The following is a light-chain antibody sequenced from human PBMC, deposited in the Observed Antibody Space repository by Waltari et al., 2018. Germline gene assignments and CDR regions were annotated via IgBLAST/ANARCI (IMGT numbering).Light chain of an antibody. J-gene: IGKJ2*01. V-gene: IGKV1-39*01. Sequence: DIQMTQSPSSISAFVGDRVTITCRASQTIHTSVSWDQVKPGKPPRLLIYGASTLASGVPSRFSGGGAGTEFTLTISTLQREDFATYSCQQFFTLPFTFGQGT. CDR2: GAS. CDR3: QQFFTLPFT. CDR1: QTIHTS.